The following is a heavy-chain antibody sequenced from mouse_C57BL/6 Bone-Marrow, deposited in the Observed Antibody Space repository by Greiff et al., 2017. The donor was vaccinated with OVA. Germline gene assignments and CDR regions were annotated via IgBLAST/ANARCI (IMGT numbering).Heavy chain of an antibody. CDR1: GFSLTSYA. V-gene: IGHV2-9-1*01. Sequence: VHLVESGPGLVAPSQSLSITCTVSGFSLTSYAISWVRQPPGKGLEWLGVIWTGGGTNYNSARKSRLSISKDNSKSQVFLKMNSLQTDDTARYYCARILDGYYYWYFDVWGTGTTVTVSS. CDR2: IWTGGGT. CDR3: ARILDGYYYWYFDV. J-gene: IGHJ1*03. D-gene: IGHD2-3*01.